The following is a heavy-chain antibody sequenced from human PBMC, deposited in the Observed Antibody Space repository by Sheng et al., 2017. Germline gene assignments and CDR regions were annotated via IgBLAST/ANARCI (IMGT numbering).Heavy chain of an antibody. J-gene: IGHJ6*03. D-gene: IGHD3-10*01. CDR2: IIPIFGTA. Sequence: QVQLVQSGAEVKKPGSSVKVSCKASGGTFSSYAISWVRQAPGQGLEWMGGIIPIFGTANYAQKFQGRVTITTDESTSTAYMELSSLRSEDTAVYYCASDASLVTRAAGSYYYYYMDVWGKGTTVTVSS. CDR1: GGTFSSYA. CDR3: ASDASLVTRAAGSYYYYYMDV. V-gene: IGHV1-69*05.